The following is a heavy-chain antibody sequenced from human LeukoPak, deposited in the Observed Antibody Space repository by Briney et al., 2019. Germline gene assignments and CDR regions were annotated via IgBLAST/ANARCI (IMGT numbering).Heavy chain of an antibody. D-gene: IGHD7-27*01. J-gene: IGHJ6*02. Sequence: GGSLRLSCAASGFTFSSYAMSWVRQAPGKGLEWVSAISGSGGSTYYADSVKGRFTISRDNSKNTLYLQMNSLRAEDMAVYYCARLGRGYSYYYGMDVWGQGTTVTVSS. CDR2: ISGSGGST. CDR1: GFTFSSYA. CDR3: ARLGRGYSYYYGMDV. V-gene: IGHV3-23*01.